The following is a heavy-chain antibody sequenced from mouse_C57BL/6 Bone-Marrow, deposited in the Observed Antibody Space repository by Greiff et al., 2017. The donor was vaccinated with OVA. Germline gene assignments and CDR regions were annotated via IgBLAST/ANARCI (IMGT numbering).Heavy chain of an antibody. Sequence: QVQLQQPGAELVKPGASVKMSCKASGYTFTSYWITWVKQRPGQGLEWIGDIYPGRGSTNSNEKFKSKATLTVDTSSSTAYMQLSSLTSEDSAVYYCAHYYGSSFWYFDVWGTGTTVTVSS. CDR3: AHYYGSSFWYFDV. CDR1: GYTFTSYW. V-gene: IGHV1-55*01. J-gene: IGHJ1*03. D-gene: IGHD1-1*01. CDR2: IYPGRGST.